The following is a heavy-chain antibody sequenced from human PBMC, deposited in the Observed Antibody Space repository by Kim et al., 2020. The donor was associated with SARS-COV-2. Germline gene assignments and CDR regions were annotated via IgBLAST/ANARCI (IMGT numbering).Heavy chain of an antibody. V-gene: IGHV3-23*01. CDR3: AKGTGMTTVTSVPFYYYYYGMDV. CDR2: ISGSGGST. CDR1: GFTFSSYA. D-gene: IGHD4-17*01. J-gene: IGHJ6*02. Sequence: GGSLRLSCAASGFTFSSYAMSWVRQAPGKGLEWVSAISGSGGSTYYADSVKGRFTISRDNSKNTLYLQMNSLRAEDTAVYYCAKGTGMTTVTSVPFYYYYYGMDVWGQGTTVTVSS.